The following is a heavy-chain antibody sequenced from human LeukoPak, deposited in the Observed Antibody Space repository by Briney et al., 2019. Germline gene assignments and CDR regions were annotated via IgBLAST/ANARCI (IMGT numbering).Heavy chain of an antibody. Sequence: SETLSLTCTVSGGSISSYYWSWIRQPPGKGLEWIGYIYYSGSTNHNPSLKSRVTISVDTSKNQFSLKLSSVTAADTAVYYCARVLAGSSWPPFDYWGQGTLVTVSS. D-gene: IGHD6-13*01. CDR3: ARVLAGSSWPPFDY. J-gene: IGHJ4*02. CDR2: IYYSGST. CDR1: GGSISSYY. V-gene: IGHV4-59*01.